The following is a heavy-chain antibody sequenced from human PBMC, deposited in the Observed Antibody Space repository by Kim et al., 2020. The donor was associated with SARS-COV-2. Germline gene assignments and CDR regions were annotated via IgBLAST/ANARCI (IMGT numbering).Heavy chain of an antibody. Sequence: SETLSLTCAVYGGSFSDYHWSWIRQPPGKGLEWIGEINHSGNTNYNPSLKSRVTLSVGTSKNQFSLKLSSVTAGDTAMYYCARETRDGFFDLWGRGTLVT. J-gene: IGHJ2*01. D-gene: IGHD2-21*02. CDR2: INHSGNT. V-gene: IGHV4-34*01. CDR1: GGSFSDYH. CDR3: ARETRDGFFDL.